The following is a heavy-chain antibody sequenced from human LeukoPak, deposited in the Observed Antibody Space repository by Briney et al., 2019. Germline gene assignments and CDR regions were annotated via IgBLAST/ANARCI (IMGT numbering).Heavy chain of an antibody. J-gene: IGHJ3*02. CDR2: ISGSGGST. Sequence: GGSLRLSCAASGVTFRSYAMSWVRQAPGKGLEWVSLISGSGGSTYYADSVKGRFTISRDNSKNTLYLQMNSLRAEDTAIYYCAKAKSQCSGGSCYYAFDIWGQGTMVTVSS. CDR3: AKAKSQCSGGSCYYAFDI. CDR1: GVTFRSYA. V-gene: IGHV3-23*01. D-gene: IGHD2-15*01.